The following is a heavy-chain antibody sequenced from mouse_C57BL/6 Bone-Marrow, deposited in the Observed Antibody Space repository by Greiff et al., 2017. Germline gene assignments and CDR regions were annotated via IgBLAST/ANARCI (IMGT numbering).Heavy chain of an antibody. Sequence: QVQLQQPGAELVKPGASVKLSCKASGYTFTSYWMHWVKQRPGQGLEWIGMINPNSGSTNYNEKFKSKATLTVDKSSSTASMQLSSLTSEDSAVYYGARWAVHFDYWGQGTTRTVSS. J-gene: IGHJ2*01. CDR1: GYTFTSYW. CDR2: INPNSGST. CDR3: ARWAVHFDY. V-gene: IGHV1-64*01.